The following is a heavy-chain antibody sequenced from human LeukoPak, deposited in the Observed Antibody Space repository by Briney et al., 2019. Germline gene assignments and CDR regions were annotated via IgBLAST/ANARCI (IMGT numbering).Heavy chain of an antibody. J-gene: IGHJ4*02. CDR2: ISSSGSTI. CDR3: AREEYGYGSENFDY. Sequence: GGSLRLSCAASGFTFSSYEVNLVRQAPGKGLEWVSYISSSGSTIYYADSVKGRFTISRDNAKNSLYLQMNSLRAEDTAVYYCAREEYGYGSENFDYWGQGTLVTASS. V-gene: IGHV3-48*03. D-gene: IGHD5-18*01. CDR1: GFTFSSYE.